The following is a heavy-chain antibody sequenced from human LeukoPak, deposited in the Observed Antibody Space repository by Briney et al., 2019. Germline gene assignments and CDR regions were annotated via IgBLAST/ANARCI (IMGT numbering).Heavy chain of an antibody. Sequence: PGGSLRLYCAAYAFSFSTFGMYWVRQVPGKGLKWVAFIRYDGNDKYYGDYAKDRFTISRDNSKNTLYLQMNSLTTDDTGVYYCAKDSQLDVGSDYYYYFYMDVWGRGTTVTVSS. CDR3: AKDSQLDVGSDYYYYFYMDV. CDR2: IRYDGNDK. J-gene: IGHJ6*03. V-gene: IGHV3-30*02. CDR1: AFSFSTFG. D-gene: IGHD1-1*01.